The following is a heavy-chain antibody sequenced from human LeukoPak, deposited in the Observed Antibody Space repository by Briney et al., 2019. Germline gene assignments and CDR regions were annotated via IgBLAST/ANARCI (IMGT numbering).Heavy chain of an antibody. V-gene: IGHV4-39*07. D-gene: IGHD3-10*01. Sequence: SETLSLTCTVSGGSISSSSYYWGWIRQPPGKGLEWIGSIYYSGSTYYNLSLKSRVTISVDTSKNQFSLKLSSVTAADTAVYYCARVLLLWFGERSSYFDYWGQGTLVTVSS. CDR3: ARVLLLWFGERSSYFDY. CDR1: GGSISSSSYY. J-gene: IGHJ4*02. CDR2: IYYSGST.